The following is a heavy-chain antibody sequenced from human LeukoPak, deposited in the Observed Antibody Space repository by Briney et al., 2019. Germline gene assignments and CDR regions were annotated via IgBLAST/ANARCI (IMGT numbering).Heavy chain of an antibody. CDR1: GYPFTSYG. CDR3: ARDTSRLPGYYYYYGMDV. J-gene: IGHJ6*02. CDR2: ISAYNGNT. D-gene: IGHD1-14*01. V-gene: IGHV1-18*01. Sequence: ASVKVSCKASGYPFTSYGISWVRPAPGQGLEWMGWISAYNGNTNYAQKLQGRVTMTTDTSTSTAYMELRSLRSDDTAVYYCARDTSRLPGYYYYYGMDVWGQGTTVTVSS.